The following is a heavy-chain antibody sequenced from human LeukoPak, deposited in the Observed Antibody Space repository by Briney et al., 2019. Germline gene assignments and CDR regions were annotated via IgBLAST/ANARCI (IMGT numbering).Heavy chain of an antibody. CDR3: ARGAYEYVWGSSRYTGDAFDV. CDR2: INPNRGVT. D-gene: IGHD3-16*02. Sequence: AASVKVSCKASGYTFTGYYMHWVRQAPGQGLEWMGWINPNRGVTNYAQNFQGRVTMTRDMSISTAYMELRGLRSDDTAVYFCARGAYEYVWGSSRYTGDAFDVWGQGTMVTVSS. CDR1: GYTFTGYY. J-gene: IGHJ3*01. V-gene: IGHV1-2*02.